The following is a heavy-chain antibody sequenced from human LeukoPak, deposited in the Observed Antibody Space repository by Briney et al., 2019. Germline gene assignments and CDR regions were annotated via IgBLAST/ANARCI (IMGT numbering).Heavy chain of an antibody. CDR3: AKGVTYYYDSSGYYPSYFDY. CDR2: ISSSSSTI. J-gene: IGHJ4*02. D-gene: IGHD3-22*01. Sequence: GGSLRLSCAASGFTFSSYSMNWVRQAPGKGLEWVSYISSSSSTIYYADSVKGRFTISRDNSKNTLYLQMNSLRAEDTAVYYCAKGVTYYYDSSGYYPSYFDYWGQGTLVTVSS. V-gene: IGHV3-48*01. CDR1: GFTFSSYS.